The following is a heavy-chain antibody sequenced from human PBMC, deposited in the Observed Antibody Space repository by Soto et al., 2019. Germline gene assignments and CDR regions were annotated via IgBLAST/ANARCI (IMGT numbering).Heavy chain of an antibody. J-gene: IGHJ3*02. CDR3: AKDTGGTYDFWSGYYKGRDTHPNAFDI. D-gene: IGHD3-3*01. CDR2: ISWNSGSI. V-gene: IGHV3-9*01. CDR1: GFTFDDYA. Sequence: GGSLRLSCAASGFTFDDYAMHWVRQAPGKGLEWVSGISWNSGSIGYADSVKGRFTISRDNAKNSLYLQMNSLRAEDTALYYGAKDTGGTYDFWSGYYKGRDTHPNAFDIWGQGTMVTVSS.